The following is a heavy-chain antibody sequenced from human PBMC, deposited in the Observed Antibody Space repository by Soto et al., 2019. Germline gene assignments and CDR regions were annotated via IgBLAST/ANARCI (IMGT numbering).Heavy chain of an antibody. CDR3: ARAVRVCTNGVCTYYFDY. D-gene: IGHD2-8*01. J-gene: IGHJ4*02. CDR1: GYTFTSYY. V-gene: IGHV1-46*03. Sequence: QVQLVQSGAEVKKPGASVKGSCKASGYTFTSYYMHWVRQAPGQGLEWMGTINPSGGSTSYAQKCQGRVTMTGDRSTSTVYMELSSLRSEDTAVYYCARAVRVCTNGVCTYYFDYCGQGTLVTVSS. CDR2: INPSGGST.